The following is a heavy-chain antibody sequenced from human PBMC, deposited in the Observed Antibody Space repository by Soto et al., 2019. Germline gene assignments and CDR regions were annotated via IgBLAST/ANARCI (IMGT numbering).Heavy chain of an antibody. CDR3: ARDSGPTYYYDSSGYSEAFDI. CDR1: GGSISSYY. J-gene: IGHJ3*02. D-gene: IGHD3-22*01. CDR2: IYTSGST. V-gene: IGHV4-4*07. Sequence: SETLSLTCTVSGGSISSYYWSWIRLPAGKGLEWIGRIYTSGSTNYNPSLKSRVTMSVDTSKNQFSLKLSSVTAADTAVYYCARDSGPTYYYDSSGYSEAFDIWGQGTMVTVSS.